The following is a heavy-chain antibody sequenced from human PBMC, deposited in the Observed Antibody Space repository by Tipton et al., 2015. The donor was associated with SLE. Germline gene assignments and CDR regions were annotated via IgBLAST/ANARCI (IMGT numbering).Heavy chain of an antibody. CDR1: GFTFGDYA. Sequence: SLRLSCTGSGFTFGDYALSWVRQAPGKGLEWVSLINGNGVGTYYADSVKGRFTMSRDNSKNTLYLQMNSLRAEDTAVYYCATGTFDYWGQGTLVTVSS. CDR3: ATGTFDY. CDR2: INGNGVGT. D-gene: IGHD1-14*01. V-gene: IGHV3-23*01. J-gene: IGHJ4*02.